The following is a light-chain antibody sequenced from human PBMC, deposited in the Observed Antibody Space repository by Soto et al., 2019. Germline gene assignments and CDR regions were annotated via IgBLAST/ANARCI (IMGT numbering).Light chain of an antibody. CDR2: GAS. V-gene: IGKV3-15*01. J-gene: IGKJ1*01. CDR1: QSVATN. CDR3: QQYNDWPRT. Sequence: EIEMTQSPATLSVSPGESSTTSCRASQSVATNLAWYQQKPGQAPRLLIYGASTRATGSPDRFSASGSATEFTLTISSLLSEDFAVYYCQQYNDWPRTVGQGNKVDIK.